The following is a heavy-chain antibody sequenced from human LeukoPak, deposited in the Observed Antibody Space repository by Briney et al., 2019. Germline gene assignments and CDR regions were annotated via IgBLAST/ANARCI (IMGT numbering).Heavy chain of an antibody. Sequence: GSSLRLSCAASGFTFSDYAMHWVRQAPGKGLECVAVISYDGSSKYFADSVKGRFTISRDNSKNALYVQMNSLRADDTAVYYCAREPYYYDGSAYYSFDYWGQGTLVTVSS. D-gene: IGHD3-22*01. J-gene: IGHJ4*02. CDR2: ISYDGSSK. V-gene: IGHV3-30*04. CDR1: GFTFSDYA. CDR3: AREPYYYDGSAYYSFDY.